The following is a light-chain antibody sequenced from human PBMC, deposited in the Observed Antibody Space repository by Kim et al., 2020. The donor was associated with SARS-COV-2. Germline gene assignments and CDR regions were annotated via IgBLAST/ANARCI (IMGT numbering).Light chain of an antibody. CDR1: NIGGNN. CDR3: QVWYSTSDHPV. Sequence: APGKPASITCGGNNIGGNNVHWYQQRPGHAPVLVMYYDSARPSGIPERFSGANSANTATLPISRVEAGDDANYYCQVWYSTSDHPVFGGGTQLTVL. CDR2: YDS. V-gene: IGLV3-21*04. J-gene: IGLJ3*02.